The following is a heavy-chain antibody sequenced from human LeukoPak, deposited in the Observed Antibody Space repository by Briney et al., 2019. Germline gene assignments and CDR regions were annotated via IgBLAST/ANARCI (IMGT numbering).Heavy chain of an antibody. CDR3: ARDLPAKRYFDWLSNFDY. V-gene: IGHV7-4-1*02. J-gene: IGHJ4*02. D-gene: IGHD3-9*01. CDR1: GYTLTELS. CDR2: INTNTGNP. Sequence: ASVKVSCKVSGYTLTELSMHWVRQAPGQGLEWMGWINTNTGNPTYAQGFTGRFVFSLDTSVSTAYLQISSLKAEDTAVYYCARDLPAKRYFDWLSNFDYWGQGTLVTVSS.